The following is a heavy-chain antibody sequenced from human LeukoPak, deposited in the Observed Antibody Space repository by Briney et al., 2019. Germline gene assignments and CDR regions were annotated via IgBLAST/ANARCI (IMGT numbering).Heavy chain of an antibody. CDR3: ARGRGTTPGNAHDAFDI. CDR1: GFTFSNAW. D-gene: IGHD1/OR15-1a*01. CDR2: INWNGGSI. V-gene: IGHV3-20*04. J-gene: IGHJ3*02. Sequence: GGSLRLSCAASGFTFSNAWMSWVRQAPGKGLEWVSGINWNGGSIGYADSVKGRFTISRDNAKNSLYLQMNSLRAEDTAVYYCARGRGTTPGNAHDAFDIWGQGTMVTVSS.